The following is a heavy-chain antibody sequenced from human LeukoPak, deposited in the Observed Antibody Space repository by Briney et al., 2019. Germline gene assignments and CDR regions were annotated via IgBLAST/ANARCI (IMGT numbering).Heavy chain of an antibody. CDR2: ISWNSGSI. V-gene: IGHV3-48*04. CDR3: ARGAVYYYDSSGYYYVLALNYYMDV. J-gene: IGHJ6*03. CDR1: GFSVRNIY. Sequence: GGSLRLSCAGSGFSVRNIYMSWVRQAPGKGLEWVSGISWNSGSIGYADSVKGRFTISRDNAKNSLYLQMNSLRAEDTAVYYCARGAVYYYDSSGYYYVLALNYYMDVWGKGTTVTVSS. D-gene: IGHD3-22*01.